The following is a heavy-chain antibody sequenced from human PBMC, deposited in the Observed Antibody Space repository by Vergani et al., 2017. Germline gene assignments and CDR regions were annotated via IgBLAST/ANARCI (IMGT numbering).Heavy chain of an antibody. Sequence: QVQLQESGPGLVKPSQTLSLTCTVSGGSISSGDYYWSWIRQPPGKGLEWIGYIYYRGSTYYNPSLKSRVTISIDTSKNHFSLKLSSVTAADTAVYYCARVGHLVAVTGEGPSLDLWGRGTLVTVSS. CDR1: GGSISSGDYY. CDR3: ARVGHLVAVTGEGPSLDL. V-gene: IGHV4-30-4*08. J-gene: IGHJ2*01. CDR2: IYYRGST. D-gene: IGHD2-21*02.